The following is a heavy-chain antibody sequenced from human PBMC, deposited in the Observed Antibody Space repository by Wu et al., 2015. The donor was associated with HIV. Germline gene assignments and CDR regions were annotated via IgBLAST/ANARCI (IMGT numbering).Heavy chain of an antibody. J-gene: IGHJ2*01. D-gene: IGHD4-17*01. CDR1: GDIFSKDA. V-gene: IGHV1-69*11. CDR3: AIHSLDYGDNFWYFDL. Sequence: QVQLMQSGAAVKEPGSSVKVSCKTSGDIFSKDAINWVRQAPGQGLEWMGRIIPMIGSSNHIRKFQGRITLTADESTNMVYMHLNRLRSDDTAVYYCAIHSLDYGDNFWYFDLWGRGSLVTVSS. CDR2: IIPMIGSS.